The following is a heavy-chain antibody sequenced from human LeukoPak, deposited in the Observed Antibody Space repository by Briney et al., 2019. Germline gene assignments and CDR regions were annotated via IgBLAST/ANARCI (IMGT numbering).Heavy chain of an antibody. J-gene: IGHJ4*02. Sequence: GGSLRLSCAASGFTFSGYGMHWVRQAPGKGLEWVAFIRYDGSNKYYADSVKGRFTISRDNSKNTLYLQMNSLRAEDTAVYYCAKDGYSGYVLFDYWGQGTLVTVSS. D-gene: IGHD5-12*01. CDR3: AKDGYSGYVLFDY. V-gene: IGHV3-30*02. CDR2: IRYDGSNK. CDR1: GFTFSGYG.